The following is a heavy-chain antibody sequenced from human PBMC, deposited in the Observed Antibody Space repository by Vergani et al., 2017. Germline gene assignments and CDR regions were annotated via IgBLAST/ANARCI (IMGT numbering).Heavy chain of an antibody. CDR3: ARAFPSGNAFDI. D-gene: IGHD3-10*01. J-gene: IGHJ3*02. CDR2: ISSSSSYI. Sequence: EVQLVESGGGLVKPGGSLRLSCAASGFTFSSYSMNWVRQAPGKGLEWVSSISSSSSYISYADSVKGRFTISRDNAKNSLYLQMNSLRAEDTAVYYCARAFPSGNAFDIWGQGTMVTVSS. CDR1: GFTFSSYS. V-gene: IGHV3-21*01.